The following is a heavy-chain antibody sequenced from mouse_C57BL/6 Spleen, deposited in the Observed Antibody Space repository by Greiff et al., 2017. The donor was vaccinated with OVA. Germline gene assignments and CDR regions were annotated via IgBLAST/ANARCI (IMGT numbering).Heavy chain of an antibody. CDR1: GYSITSGYY. D-gene: IGHD1-1*01. J-gene: IGHJ1*03. Sequence: ESGPGLVKPSQSLSLTCSVTGYSITSGYYWNWIRQFPGNKLEWMGYISYDGSNNYNPSLKNRISITRDTSKNQFCLKLNSVTTEDTATYYCAREGVLTTVVAEYFDVWGTGTTVTVSS. CDR3: AREGVLTTVVAEYFDV. V-gene: IGHV3-6*01. CDR2: ISYDGSN.